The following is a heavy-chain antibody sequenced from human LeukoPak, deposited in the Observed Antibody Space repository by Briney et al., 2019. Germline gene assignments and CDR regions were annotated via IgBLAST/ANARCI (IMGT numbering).Heavy chain of an antibody. Sequence: PSETLSLTCTVSGGSISSSSYYWGWIRQPPGKGLEWIGNISYSGSTYFNPSLKSRVTISVDTSKNQFSLKLSSVTAADTAVYYCAQENTIFGVAGHWFDPWGQGTLVTVSS. D-gene: IGHD3-3*01. J-gene: IGHJ5*02. V-gene: IGHV4-39*07. CDR2: ISYSGST. CDR1: GGSISSSSYY. CDR3: AQENTIFGVAGHWFDP.